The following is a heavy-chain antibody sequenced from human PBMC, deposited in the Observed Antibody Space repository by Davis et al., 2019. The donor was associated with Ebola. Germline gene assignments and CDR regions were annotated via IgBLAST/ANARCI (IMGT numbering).Heavy chain of an antibody. CDR3: ARDYYGSGSYSNIDY. D-gene: IGHD3-10*01. CDR1: GYTFTNYD. Sequence: ASVKVSCKTSGYTFTNYDINWVRQATGQGLEWMGWMNPNSGNTSYAQKFQGRVTMTRDTSTSTVYMELSSLRSEDTAVYYCARDYYGSGSYSNIDYWGQGTLVTVSS. J-gene: IGHJ4*02. CDR2: MNPNSGNT. V-gene: IGHV1-8*01.